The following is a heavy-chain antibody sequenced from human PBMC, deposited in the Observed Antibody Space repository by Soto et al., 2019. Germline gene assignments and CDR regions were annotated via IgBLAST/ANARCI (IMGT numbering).Heavy chain of an antibody. V-gene: IGHV4-31*03. Sequence: SETLSLTCTVSGGSISSGGYYWSWIRQHPGKGLEWIGYIYYSGSTYYNPSLKSRVTISVDTSKNQFSLKLSSVTAADTAVYYCARGRCSSTSCYNSPFDYWGQGTLVTV. CDR3: ARGRCSSTSCYNSPFDY. CDR1: GGSISSGGYY. D-gene: IGHD2-2*02. CDR2: IYYSGST. J-gene: IGHJ4*02.